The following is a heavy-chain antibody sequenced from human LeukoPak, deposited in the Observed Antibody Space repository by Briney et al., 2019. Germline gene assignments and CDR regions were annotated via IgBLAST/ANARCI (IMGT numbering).Heavy chain of an antibody. CDR2: INPKTGDT. CDR1: GYTFIGYH. V-gene: IGHV1-2*02. Sequence: ASVRVSCKASGYTFIGYHLYWVRLAPGQGLEWMGWINPKTGDTNYSENFKGRVTVTTDTSINTAYMDLSSLTYDDTAVYYYFYYMDVWAKGTTVIVSS. J-gene: IGHJ6*03. CDR3: FYYMDV.